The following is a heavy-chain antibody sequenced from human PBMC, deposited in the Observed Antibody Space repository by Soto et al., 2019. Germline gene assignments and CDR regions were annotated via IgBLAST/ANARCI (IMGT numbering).Heavy chain of an antibody. CDR3: ARGRGARFEYYYDSSGMDV. D-gene: IGHD3-22*01. CDR1: GFTFSSYA. V-gene: IGHV3-30-3*01. CDR2: ISYDGSNK. Sequence: ESGGGVVPPGRSLRLSCAASGFTFSSYAMHWVRQAPGKGLEWVAVISYDGSNKYYADSVKGRFTISRDNSKNTLYLQMNSLRAEDTAVYYCARGRGARFEYYYDSSGMDVWGQGTTVTVSS. J-gene: IGHJ6*02.